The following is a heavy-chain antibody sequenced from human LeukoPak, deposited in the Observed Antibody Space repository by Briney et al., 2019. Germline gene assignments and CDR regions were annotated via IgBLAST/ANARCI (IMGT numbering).Heavy chain of an antibody. Sequence: GGSLRLSCAASGFTFSSYAVTWVRQAPGKGLEWVSGISGSGAYTYYADSVKGRFTISRDNSKNTLYLQMNSLRAEDTAVYYCAKGSYYDSSGSFYFDYWGQGTLVTVSS. CDR2: ISGSGAYT. CDR1: GFTFSSYA. V-gene: IGHV3-23*01. CDR3: AKGSYYDSSGSFYFDY. J-gene: IGHJ4*02. D-gene: IGHD3-22*01.